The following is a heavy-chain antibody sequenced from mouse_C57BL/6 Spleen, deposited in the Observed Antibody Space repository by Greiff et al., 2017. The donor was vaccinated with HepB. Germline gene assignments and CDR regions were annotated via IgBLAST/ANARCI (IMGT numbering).Heavy chain of an antibody. D-gene: IGHD1-1*01. CDR1: GYAFSSSW. Sequence: VQLQQSGPELVKPGASVKISCKASGYAFSSSWMNWVKQRPGKGLEWIGRIYPGDGDTNYNGKFKGKATLTADKSSSTAYMQLSGLTSEDSAVYFCARWISTVGARYFDGWGTGTTVTVSS. V-gene: IGHV1-82*01. CDR2: IYPGDGDT. CDR3: ARWISTVGARYFDG. J-gene: IGHJ1*03.